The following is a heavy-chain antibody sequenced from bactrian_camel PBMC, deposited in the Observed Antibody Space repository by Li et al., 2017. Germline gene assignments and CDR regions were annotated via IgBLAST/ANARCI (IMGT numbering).Heavy chain of an antibody. CDR1: EYRGC. CDR2: IDDDGRT. CDR3: AASRRTPVGWQPGCSRTVISGDFQY. D-gene: IGHD5*01. J-gene: IGHJ4*01. V-gene: IGHV3S42*01. Sequence: DVQLVESGGGSVQPGGSLRLSCVASEYRGCTGWVRQVPGKEREGVATIDDDGRTSYADPVKGRFIISKDTAKNTLYLQMDSLKPEDTAMYFCAASRRTPVGWQPGCSRTVISGDFQYWGRGTQVTVS.